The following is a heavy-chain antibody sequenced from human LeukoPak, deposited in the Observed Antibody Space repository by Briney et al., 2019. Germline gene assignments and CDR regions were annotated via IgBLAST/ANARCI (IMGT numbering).Heavy chain of an antibody. V-gene: IGHV4-4*08. J-gene: IGHJ3*02. CDR2: IYTSGST. CDR1: GGSISSYY. CDR3: ATNRAGTYDRPFDI. Sequence: PSETLSLTCTVSGGSISSYYWSWIRQPPGKGLEWIGRIYTSGSTNYNPSLKSRVTISIDTSKNQFSLELSSVTATDTAVYFCATNRAGTYDRPFDIWGQGTMVTVSS. D-gene: IGHD1-26*01.